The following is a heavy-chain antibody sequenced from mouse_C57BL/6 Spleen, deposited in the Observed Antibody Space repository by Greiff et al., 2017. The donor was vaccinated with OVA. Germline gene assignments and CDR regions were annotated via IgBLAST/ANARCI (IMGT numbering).Heavy chain of an antibody. CDR1: GYTFTSYW. V-gene: IGHV1-52*01. CDR3: AREGITTVVGGMDY. D-gene: IGHD1-1*01. CDR2: IDPSDSET. Sequence: QVQLQQPGAELVRPGSSVKLSCKASGYTFTSYWMHWVKQRPIQGLEWIGNIDPSDSETHYNQKFKDKATLTVDKSSSTAYMQLSSLTSEDSAVYYCAREGITTVVGGMDYWGQGTSVTVSS. J-gene: IGHJ4*01.